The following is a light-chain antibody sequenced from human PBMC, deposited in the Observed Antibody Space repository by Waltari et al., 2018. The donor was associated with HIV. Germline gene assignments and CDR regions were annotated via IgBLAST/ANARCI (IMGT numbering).Light chain of an antibody. V-gene: IGLV1-44*01. CDR2: SNN. CDR3: AAWDDSLNGPVV. J-gene: IGLJ2*01. CDR1: SSNIGSNT. Sequence: QSVLTQPPSASGTPGQRVTISCSGSSSNIGSNTVYWYQQLPGTAPKLLIYSNNQRPSGVPDRISGSKSGTAASLAISGLQSEDEADYYCAAWDDSLNGPVVFGGGTKLTVL.